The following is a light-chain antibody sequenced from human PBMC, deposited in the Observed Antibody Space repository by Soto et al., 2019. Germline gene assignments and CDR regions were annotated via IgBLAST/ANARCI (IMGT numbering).Light chain of an antibody. J-gene: IGLJ1*01. CDR1: SSDVGGYNY. CDR3: SSYTSSSNYV. V-gene: IGLV2-14*01. Sequence: QSVLTQPASVSGAPGQSITISCTGTSSDVGGYNYVSWYQQHPGKAPKLMIYDVSNRPSGVSNRFSGSKSGNTASLTISGLQAEDEADYYCSSYTSSSNYVFGTGTKVPDL. CDR2: DVS.